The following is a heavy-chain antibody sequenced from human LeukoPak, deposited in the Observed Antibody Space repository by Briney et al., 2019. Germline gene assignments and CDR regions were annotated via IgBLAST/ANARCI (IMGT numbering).Heavy chain of an antibody. CDR2: TYYRSKWYA. CDR3: SGDLAVAGIHFYGMDV. CDR1: GDSVSRNSAA. V-gene: IGHV6-1*01. D-gene: IGHD6-19*01. Sequence: SQTLSLTCAISGDSVSRNSAAWKWIRQSPSRGLEWLGRTYYRSKWYADYGVSLKGLITINADASKNQSSLRLNSVTPDDTAVYYSSGDLAVAGIHFYGMDVWGQGTTVTVSS. J-gene: IGHJ6*02.